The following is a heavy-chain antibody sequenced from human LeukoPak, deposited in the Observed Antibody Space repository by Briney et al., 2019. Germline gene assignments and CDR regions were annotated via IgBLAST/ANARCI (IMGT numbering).Heavy chain of an antibody. V-gene: IGHV3-30*18. CDR3: AKETFTGFYAFDI. CDR1: GFTFSSYG. Sequence: GRSLRLSCAASGFTFSSYGMHWVRQAPGKGLEWVAVISYDGSNKYYADSVKGRFTISRDNSKNTLYLQMNSLRAEDTAVYYCAKETFTGFYAFDIWGQGTMVTVSS. CDR2: ISYDGSNK. J-gene: IGHJ3*02. D-gene: IGHD1-14*01.